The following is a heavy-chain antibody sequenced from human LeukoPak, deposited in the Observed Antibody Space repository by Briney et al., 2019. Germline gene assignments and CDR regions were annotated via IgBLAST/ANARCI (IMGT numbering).Heavy chain of an antibody. J-gene: IGHJ4*02. CDR3: ARWGYNALDY. Sequence: GGSLRLSCAASGFTFRTHSMNWVRQAPGKGLEWVSYISSSSSTMYFADSVKGRVTISRDNAKNSLYLQMNSLGPEDTAVYYCARWGYNALDYWGLGTLVTVSS. V-gene: IGHV3-48*01. CDR2: ISSSSSTM. CDR1: GFTFRTHS. D-gene: IGHD1-14*01.